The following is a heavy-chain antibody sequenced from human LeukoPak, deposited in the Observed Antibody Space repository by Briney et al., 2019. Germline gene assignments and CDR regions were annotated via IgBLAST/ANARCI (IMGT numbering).Heavy chain of an antibody. V-gene: IGHV1-2*06. CDR3: ATRSKDYESQSDYYYMDV. CDR2: INPNSGGT. CDR1: GYTFTGYY. D-gene: IGHD4-17*01. J-gene: IGHJ6*03. Sequence: AASVKVSCKASGYTFTGYYMHWVRQAPGQGLEWMGRINPNSGGTNYAQKFQGRVTMTRDTSISTAYMELSRLRSDDTAVYYCATRSKDYESQSDYYYMDVWGKGTTVTVSS.